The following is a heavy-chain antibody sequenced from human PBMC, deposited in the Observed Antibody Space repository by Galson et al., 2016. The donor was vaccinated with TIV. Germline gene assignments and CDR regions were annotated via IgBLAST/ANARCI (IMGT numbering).Heavy chain of an antibody. CDR1: GFIFSSYS. CDR3: ARVRFTGYGRFDY. V-gene: IGHV3-48*04. D-gene: IGHD5-12*01. J-gene: IGHJ4*02. CDR2: ISDSRTTI. Sequence: SLRLSCAASGFIFSSYSMNWVRQAPGKGLEWISYISDSRTTIYYADSVKGRFTISRDNAKNSLYLQMNGLRAEDTALYYCARVRFTGYGRFDYWGQGTVVPVSS.